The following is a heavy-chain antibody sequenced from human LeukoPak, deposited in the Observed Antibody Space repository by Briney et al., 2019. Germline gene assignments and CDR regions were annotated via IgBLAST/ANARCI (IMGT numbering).Heavy chain of an antibody. J-gene: IGHJ4*02. V-gene: IGHV3-48*01. CDR2: ISGGSSTT. Sequence: GGSLRLSCAGSGFTFNSYSMNWVRQAPGKGLEWVSYISGGSSTTYYADSVKGRFTISRDNDKNSLYLQMNSLRAEDTAVYYCARRFDSWGQGTLVTVSS. CDR1: GFTFNSYS. CDR3: ARRFDS.